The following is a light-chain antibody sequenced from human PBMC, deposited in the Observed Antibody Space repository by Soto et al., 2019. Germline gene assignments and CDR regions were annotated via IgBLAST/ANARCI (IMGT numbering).Light chain of an antibody. V-gene: IGLV4-69*01. CDR2: LNSDGSH. CDR1: SGHSSYA. J-gene: IGLJ1*01. CDR3: QTWGTGIHV. Sequence: QPVLTQSPSASASLGASVKLTCTLSSGHSSYAIAWHQQQPEKGPRYLMKLNSDGSHSKGDGIPYRFSGSSSGAERYLIISSLQSEDEADYYCQTWGTGIHVFGTGTKLTVL.